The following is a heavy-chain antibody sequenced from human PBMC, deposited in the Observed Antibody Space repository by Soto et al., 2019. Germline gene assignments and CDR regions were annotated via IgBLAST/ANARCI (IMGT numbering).Heavy chain of an antibody. CDR2: IYYSGST. J-gene: IGHJ4*02. CDR3: ARDSRSTVTMFDY. V-gene: IGHV4-59*01. Sequence: SETLSLTCTVSGGSISGSYWSWIRQPPGKGLEWIGYIYYSGSTNYNPSLKSRVTISVDTSKNQFSLKLSSVTAADTAVYYCARDSRSTVTMFDYWGQGTLVTVS. D-gene: IGHD4-17*01. CDR1: GGSISGSY.